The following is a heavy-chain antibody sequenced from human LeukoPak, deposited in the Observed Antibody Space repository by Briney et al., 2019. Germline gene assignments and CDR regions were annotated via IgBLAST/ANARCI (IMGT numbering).Heavy chain of an antibody. D-gene: IGHD3-22*01. Sequence: PGGSLRLSCVASGFTFSRYGMTWVRQAPGKGLQWVSAISGSGGSTYYADSVKGRFTISRDNSKNTLYLQMNSLRAEDTAVYYCAKLEYYYDSSYYYFDYWGQGTLVTVSS. CDR2: ISGSGGST. J-gene: IGHJ4*02. V-gene: IGHV3-23*01. CDR1: GFTFSRYG. CDR3: AKLEYYYDSSYYYFDY.